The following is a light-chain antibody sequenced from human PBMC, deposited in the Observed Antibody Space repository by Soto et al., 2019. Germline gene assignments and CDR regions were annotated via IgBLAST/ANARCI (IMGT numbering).Light chain of an antibody. V-gene: IGKV3-11*01. Sequence: DMVLPQSPATLSLSPGERATLSCRASQSVSRYLAWYQQKPVQAPRLLIYDASNSATGIPARFSGSGSGTDFTLTISTLEPEDLAVYYCQQRSDWPSTFGGGTKVEI. CDR1: QSVSRY. J-gene: IGKJ4*01. CDR3: QQRSDWPST. CDR2: DAS.